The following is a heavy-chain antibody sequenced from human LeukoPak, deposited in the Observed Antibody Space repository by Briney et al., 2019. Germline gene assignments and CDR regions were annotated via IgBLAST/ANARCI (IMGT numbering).Heavy chain of an antibody. CDR2: ISSSSSTI. Sequence: PGGSLRLSCAASGFTFSSYSMNWVRQAPGKGLEWVSYISSSSSTIYYADSVKGRFTISRDNAKNSLYLQMNSLRAEDTAVYYCARESSMYYGSGSYFDYWGQGTLVTVSS. D-gene: IGHD3-10*01. V-gene: IGHV3-48*04. J-gene: IGHJ4*02. CDR1: GFTFSSYS. CDR3: ARESSMYYGSGSYFDY.